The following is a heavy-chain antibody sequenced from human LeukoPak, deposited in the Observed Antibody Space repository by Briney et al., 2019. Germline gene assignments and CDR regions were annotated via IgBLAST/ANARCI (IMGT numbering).Heavy chain of an antibody. Sequence: GRSLRLSRAASGFTFSSYAMHWVRQAPGKGLEWVAVISYDGSNKYYADSVKGRFTISRDNSENTLYLQMNSLRAEDTAVYYCARGPLQLGYCSSTSCYLPIDYWGQGTLVTVSS. CDR1: GFTFSSYA. D-gene: IGHD2-2*01. V-gene: IGHV3-30-3*01. J-gene: IGHJ4*02. CDR3: ARGPLQLGYCSSTSCYLPIDY. CDR2: ISYDGSNK.